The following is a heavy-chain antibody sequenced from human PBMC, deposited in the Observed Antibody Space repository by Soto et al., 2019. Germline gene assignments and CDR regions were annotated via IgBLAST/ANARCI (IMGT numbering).Heavy chain of an antibody. CDR3: ARGVVIKDYYYYYMDV. V-gene: IGHV4-59*01. CDR2: IYYSGST. J-gene: IGHJ6*03. CDR1: GGSISSYY. D-gene: IGHD3-3*01. Sequence: SETLSLTCTVSGGSISSYYWSWIRQPPGKGLEWIGYIYYSGSTNYNPSLKSRVTISVDTSKNQFSLKLSSVTAADTAVYYCARGVVIKDYYYYYMDVWGKGTTVTVSS.